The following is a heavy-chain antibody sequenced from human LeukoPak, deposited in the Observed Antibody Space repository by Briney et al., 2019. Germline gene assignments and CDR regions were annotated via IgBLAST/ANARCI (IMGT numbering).Heavy chain of an antibody. CDR3: AREVRGYSYGRFDY. CDR1: GGSISSYY. Sequence: SETLSPTCTVSGGSISSYYWSWIRQPPGKGLEWIGYIYYSGSTNYNPSLKSRVTISVDTSKNQFSLKLSSVTAADTAVYYCAREVRGYSYGRFDYWGQGTLVTVSS. CDR2: IYYSGST. D-gene: IGHD5-18*01. V-gene: IGHV4-59*01. J-gene: IGHJ4*02.